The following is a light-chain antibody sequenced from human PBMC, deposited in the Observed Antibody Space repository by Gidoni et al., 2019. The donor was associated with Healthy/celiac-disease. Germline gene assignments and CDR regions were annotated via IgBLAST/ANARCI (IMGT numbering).Light chain of an antibody. Sequence: QAVLTQAPSVSGAPGPRVTLPCTGSRSNIGAGYAVHWYQLLPGTAPKLLIYGNRNRPSGVPDRFSGSKSANSASLAITGLQAEDEADYYCQSYDSSLSGSVFGGGTKLTVL. CDR1: RSNIGAGYA. V-gene: IGLV1-40*01. J-gene: IGLJ3*02. CDR3: QSYDSSLSGSV. CDR2: GNR.